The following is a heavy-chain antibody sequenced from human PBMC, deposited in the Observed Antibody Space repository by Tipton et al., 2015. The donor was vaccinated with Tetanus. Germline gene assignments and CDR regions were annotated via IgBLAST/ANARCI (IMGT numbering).Heavy chain of an antibody. D-gene: IGHD2-21*02. CDR2: LYSGGGP. V-gene: IGHV3-23*03. J-gene: IGHJ4*02. Sequence: GSLRLSCEASGFTFSPYAMTWVRQAPGKGLEWVSVLYSGGGPNYADSVKGRFTISRDNSKNTLYLQMNSLRVEDTAIYYCARAPRYCGGDCYHFDYWGQGTLVTVS. CDR3: ARAPRYCGGDCYHFDY. CDR1: GFTFSPYA.